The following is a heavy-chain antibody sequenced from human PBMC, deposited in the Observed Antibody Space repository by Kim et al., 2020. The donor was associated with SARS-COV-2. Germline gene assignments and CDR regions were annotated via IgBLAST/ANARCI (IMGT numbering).Heavy chain of an antibody. CDR1: GFTFSSYG. V-gene: IGHV3-33*06. CDR3: AKDRGGYCSSTSCYGRVEGWFDP. J-gene: IGHJ5*02. D-gene: IGHD2-2*01. CDR2: IWYDGSNK. Sequence: GGSLRLSCAASGFTFSSYGMHWVRQAPGKGLEWVAVIWYDGSNKYYADSVKGRFTISRDNSKNTLYLQMNSLRAEDTAVYYCAKDRGGYCSSTSCYGRVEGWFDPWGQGTLVTVSS.